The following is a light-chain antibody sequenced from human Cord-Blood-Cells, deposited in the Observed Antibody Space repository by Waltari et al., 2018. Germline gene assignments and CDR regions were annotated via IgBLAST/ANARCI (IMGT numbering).Light chain of an antibody. Sequence: QSVLTQPPSASGTPGQRVPISCSGSSSNIGSTTVNWYQQLPGTAPKRLIYSNNQRPSGVPDRFSGSKSGTSASLAISGLQSEDEADYYCAAWDDSLNGPVFGGGTQLTVL. CDR3: AAWDDSLNGPV. J-gene: IGLJ7*01. CDR1: SSNIGSTT. V-gene: IGLV1-44*01. CDR2: SNN.